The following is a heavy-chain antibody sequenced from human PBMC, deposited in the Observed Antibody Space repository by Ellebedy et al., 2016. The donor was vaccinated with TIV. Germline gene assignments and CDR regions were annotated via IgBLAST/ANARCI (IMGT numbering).Heavy chain of an antibody. Sequence: PGGSLRLSCAASGFTFSNAWMSWVRQAPGKGLEWVGRIKSKTDGGTTDYAAPVKGRFTISRDDSKNTLYLQMNSLKTEDTAVYYCTTDLLRLGELSFGFDYWGQGTLVTVSS. D-gene: IGHD3-16*02. J-gene: IGHJ4*02. V-gene: IGHV3-15*01. CDR1: GFTFSNAW. CDR2: IKSKTDGGTT. CDR3: TTDLLRLGELSFGFDY.